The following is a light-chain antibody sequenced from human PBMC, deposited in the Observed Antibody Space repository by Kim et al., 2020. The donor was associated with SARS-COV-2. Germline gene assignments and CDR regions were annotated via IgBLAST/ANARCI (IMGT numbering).Light chain of an antibody. CDR3: QQFYTYPIT. Sequence: ASVGDRVTSTCRASQSIYSYLAWYQQKPGNVPKILIYKASTLESGVPSRFSGSESGTEFTLTISSLQPDDFATYYCQQFYTYPITFGQGTRLEIK. V-gene: IGKV1-5*03. CDR2: KAS. J-gene: IGKJ5*01. CDR1: QSIYSY.